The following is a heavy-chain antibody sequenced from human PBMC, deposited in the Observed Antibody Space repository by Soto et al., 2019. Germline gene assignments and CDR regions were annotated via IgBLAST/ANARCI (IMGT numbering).Heavy chain of an antibody. Sequence: QVQLVESGGGVVQPGRSLRLSCAASGFTFSSYAMHWVRQAPGKGLEWVAVISYDGSNKYYADSVKGRFTISRDNSKNTLYLQMNSLRAEDTAVYYCARLPPTGTSYYFDYWGQGTPVTVSS. J-gene: IGHJ4*02. CDR2: ISYDGSNK. D-gene: IGHD1-7*01. CDR1: GFTFSSYA. CDR3: ARLPPTGTSYYFDY. V-gene: IGHV3-30-3*01.